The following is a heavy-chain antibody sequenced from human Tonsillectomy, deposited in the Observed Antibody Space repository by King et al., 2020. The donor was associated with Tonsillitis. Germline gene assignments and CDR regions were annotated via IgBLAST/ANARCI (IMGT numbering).Heavy chain of an antibody. CDR3: TTPNWGSSVSDYFDY. Sequence: VQLVESGGGLVKPGGSLRLSCAASGFTFSNAWMSWVRQAPGKGLEWVGRIKSKTDGGTTDYAAPVKGRFTISRDDSKNTLYLQMNSLKTEDTAVYYCTTPNWGSSVSDYFDYWGQGTLVTVSS. V-gene: IGHV3-15*01. CDR1: GFTFSNAW. J-gene: IGHJ4*02. CDR2: IKSKTDGGTT. D-gene: IGHD7-27*01.